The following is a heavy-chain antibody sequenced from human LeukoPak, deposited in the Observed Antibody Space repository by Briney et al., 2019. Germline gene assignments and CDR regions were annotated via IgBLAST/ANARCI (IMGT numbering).Heavy chain of an antibody. Sequence: GGSLRLSCAASGFTSSNAWMSWVRQAPGKGLEWVGRIKSKTDGGTTDYAAPVKGRFTISRDESKNTLYLQMNSLKTEDTAVYYCTTDQLWLLVGYWGQGTLVTVSS. CDR2: IKSKTDGGTT. CDR3: TTDQLWLLVGY. J-gene: IGHJ4*02. V-gene: IGHV3-15*01. D-gene: IGHD5-18*01. CDR1: GFTSSNAW.